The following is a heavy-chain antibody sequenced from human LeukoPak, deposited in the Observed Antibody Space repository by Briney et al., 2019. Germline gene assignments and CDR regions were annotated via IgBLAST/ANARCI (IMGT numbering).Heavy chain of an antibody. CDR3: AKFKGRDGYSLFDF. CDR1: GFTFSSYA. V-gene: IGHV3-23*01. CDR2: VTYSGGSS. Sequence: GGSLRLSCAASGFTFSSYAMSWVRQAPGKGLEWVSGVTYSGGSSYYPDSVKGRFTISRDNSKSTLYLQMNSLRAEDTAVYYCAKFKGRDGYSLFDFWGQGTLVTVSS. D-gene: IGHD5-24*01. J-gene: IGHJ4*02.